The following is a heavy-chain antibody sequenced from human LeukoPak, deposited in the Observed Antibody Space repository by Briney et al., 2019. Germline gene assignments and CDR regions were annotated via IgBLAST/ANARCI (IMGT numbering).Heavy chain of an antibody. CDR1: GITLSNYG. CDR2: ISDSGGST. CDR3: AKRGVVIRVILVGFHKEAYYFDS. D-gene: IGHD3-22*01. V-gene: IGHV3-23*01. Sequence: GGSLRLSCAVSGITLSNYGMSWVRQAPGKGLEWVAGISDSGGSTNYADSVKGRFTISRDNPKNTLYLQMNSLRAGDTAVYFCAKRGVVIRVILVGFHKEAYYFDSWGQGALVTVSS. J-gene: IGHJ4*02.